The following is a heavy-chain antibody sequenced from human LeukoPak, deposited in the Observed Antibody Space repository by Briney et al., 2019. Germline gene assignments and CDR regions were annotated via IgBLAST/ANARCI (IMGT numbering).Heavy chain of an antibody. Sequence: SETLSLTCTVSGGSISSSDYYWGWIRQPPGKGLEWIGPMYHSGSTYYNPSLKSRVTISVDTSMNHFSLKVTSVTAPDTAVYYCARVKITVAGPLDHRGQGTLVTVSS. J-gene: IGHJ4*02. CDR1: GGSISSSDYY. D-gene: IGHD6-19*01. CDR2: MYHSGST. V-gene: IGHV4-39*02. CDR3: ARVKITVAGPLDH.